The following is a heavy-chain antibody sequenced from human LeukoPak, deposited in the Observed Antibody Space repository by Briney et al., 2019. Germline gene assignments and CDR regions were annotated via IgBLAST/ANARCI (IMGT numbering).Heavy chain of an antibody. V-gene: IGHV3-21*01. CDR1: GFTFSTYA. J-gene: IGHJ5*02. CDR3: ARGTTLDPDWFDP. CDR2: ISSSSSYI. D-gene: IGHD4-23*01. Sequence: GGSLRLSCAASGFTFSTYAMHWVRQAPGKGLEWVSSISSSSSYIYYADSVKGRFTISRDNAKNSLYLQMNSLRAEDTAVYYCARGTTLDPDWFDPWGQGTLVTVSS.